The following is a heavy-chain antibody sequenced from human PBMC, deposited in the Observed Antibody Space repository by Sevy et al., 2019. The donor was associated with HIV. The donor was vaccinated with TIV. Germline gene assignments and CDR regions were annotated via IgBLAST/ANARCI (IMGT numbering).Heavy chain of an antibody. CDR3: GVADRPNQGDF. Sequence: GGSLRLSCAASGFTVSRNFMSWIRQAPGKGLEWVSIIYSDGTTFYADSVKGRFTISRDNSRNTLYLQMNTLRAEDTAVYYCGVADRPNQGDFWGQGTLVTVSS. D-gene: IGHD6-6*01. CDR2: IYSDGTT. V-gene: IGHV3-53*01. J-gene: IGHJ4*02. CDR1: GFTVSRNF.